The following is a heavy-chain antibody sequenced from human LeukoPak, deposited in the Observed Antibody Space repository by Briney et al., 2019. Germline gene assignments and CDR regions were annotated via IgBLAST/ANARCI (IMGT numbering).Heavy chain of an antibody. D-gene: IGHD2-15*01. Sequence: GESLRLSCEASGFTFSSYWMRWVRQTPGKGLEWVASIKEDGSEKYYVDSVKGRFTISRDNAKNSLYLQMNSLRADDTAVYYCARDSRSGPYSWGQGTPVTVSS. CDR1: GFTFSSYW. V-gene: IGHV3-7*05. CDR2: IKEDGSEK. J-gene: IGHJ5*02. CDR3: ARDSRSGPYS.